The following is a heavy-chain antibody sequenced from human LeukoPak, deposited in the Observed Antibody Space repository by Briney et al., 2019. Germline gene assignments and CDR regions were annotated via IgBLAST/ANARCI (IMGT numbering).Heavy chain of an antibody. CDR2: IIPIFGTA. V-gene: IGHV1-69*01. Sequence: SVKVSCKASGGTFSSYAISRVRQAPGQGLEWMGGIIPIFGTANYAQKFQGRVTITADESTSTAYMELSSLRSEDTAVYYCARAPVAMVFHLPDYWGQGTLVTVSS. CDR3: ARAPVAMVFHLPDY. CDR1: GGTFSSYA. D-gene: IGHD5-18*01. J-gene: IGHJ4*02.